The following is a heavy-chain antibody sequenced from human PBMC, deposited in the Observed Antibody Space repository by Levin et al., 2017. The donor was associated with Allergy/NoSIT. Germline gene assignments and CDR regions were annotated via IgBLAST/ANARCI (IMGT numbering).Heavy chain of an antibody. J-gene: IGHJ3*02. D-gene: IGHD3-10*01. Sequence: PSETLSLTCTVSGGSISSGDYYWSWIRQPPGKGLEWIGYIYYSGSTYYNPSLKSRVTISVDTSKNQFSLKLSSVTAADTAVYYCAMRGAITMVRGVITNLRAFDIWGQGTMVTVSS. CDR2: IYYSGST. V-gene: IGHV4-30-4*01. CDR1: GGSISSGDYY. CDR3: AMRGAITMVRGVITNLRAFDI.